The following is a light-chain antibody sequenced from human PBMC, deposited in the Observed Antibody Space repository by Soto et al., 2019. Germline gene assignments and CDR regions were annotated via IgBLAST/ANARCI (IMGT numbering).Light chain of an antibody. V-gene: IGLV1-44*01. J-gene: IGLJ1*01. CDR3: AVWDDSLNGYV. CDR1: SSNIGSNT. Sequence: QSVLTQPPSASGTPGQRVTISCPGTSSNIGSNTVTWYQHLPRAAPKLLIQSNNQRPSGVPDRFSGSQSGTSASLAISGLQSEDEADYYCAVWDDSLNGYVFGTGTKVTVL. CDR2: SNN.